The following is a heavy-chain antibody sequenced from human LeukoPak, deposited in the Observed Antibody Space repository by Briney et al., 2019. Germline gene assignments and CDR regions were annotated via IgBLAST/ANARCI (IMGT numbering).Heavy chain of an antibody. D-gene: IGHD3-16*02. J-gene: IGHJ3*02. V-gene: IGHV3-74*01. Sequence: PGGSLRLSCAASGFTFSSYWMHWVRQAPGKGLVWVSRINSDGSSTSYADSVKGRFTISRDNAKNTLYLQMNSLRAEDTAVYYCARDHPSYDYVWGSYRYGIGAFDIWGRGTMVTVSS. CDR1: GFTFSSYW. CDR2: INSDGSST. CDR3: ARDHPSYDYVWGSYRYGIGAFDI.